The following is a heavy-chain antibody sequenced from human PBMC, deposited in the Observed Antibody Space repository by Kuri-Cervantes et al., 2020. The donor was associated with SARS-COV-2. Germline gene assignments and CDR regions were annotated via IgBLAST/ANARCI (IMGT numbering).Heavy chain of an antibody. CDR1: GFTFDDYA. V-gene: IGHV3-9*01. Sequence: SLKISCAASGFTFDDYAMHWVQQAPGKGLEWVSGISWNSGSIGYADSVKGRFTISRDNSKNTLYLQMNSLRAEDTAVYYCASELLWFGEYWGQGTLVTVSS. CDR2: ISWNSGSI. CDR3: ASELLWFGEY. D-gene: IGHD3-10*01. J-gene: IGHJ4*02.